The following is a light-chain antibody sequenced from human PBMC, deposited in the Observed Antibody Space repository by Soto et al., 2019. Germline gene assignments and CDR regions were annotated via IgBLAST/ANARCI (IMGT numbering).Light chain of an antibody. J-gene: IGKJ1*01. CDR1: QSLSGSQ. CDR3: LKYYNSPT. Sequence: EIVVTQSPDTLSLSPGERATLSCRASQSLSGSQLAWYQQKPGQAPRLLIYGASTRATGIPDRFSGSGSGTHFTLTLSRLEPEDFAVYYCLKYYNSPTFGQGTKVEIK. CDR2: GAS. V-gene: IGKV3-20*01.